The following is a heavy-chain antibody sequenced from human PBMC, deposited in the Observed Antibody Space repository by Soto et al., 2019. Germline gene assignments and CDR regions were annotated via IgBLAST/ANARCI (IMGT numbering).Heavy chain of an antibody. CDR3: ARDLIVGATFSRYFQY. D-gene: IGHD1-26*01. J-gene: IGHJ1*01. V-gene: IGHV3-30-3*01. Sequence: PGGSRRLSCAASGFTFSSYAMHWVRQAPGKGLEWVAVISYHGSNKYYADSVKGRFTISRDNSKNTLYLQMNSLRAEDTAVYYCARDLIVGATFSRYFQYWGQGRMVT. CDR2: ISYHGSNK. CDR1: GFTFSSYA.